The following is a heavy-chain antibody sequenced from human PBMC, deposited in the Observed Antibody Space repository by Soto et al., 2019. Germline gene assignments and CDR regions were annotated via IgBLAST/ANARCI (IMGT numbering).Heavy chain of an antibody. V-gene: IGHV3-33*01. CDR3: ARDTWRYCSSTSCYEELGYCSGGSCYIPSYYYYGMDV. J-gene: IGHJ6*02. Sequence: GGSLRLSCAASGFTFSSYGMHWVRQAPGKGLEWVAVIWYDGSNKYYADSVKGRFTISRDNSKNTLYLQMNSLRAEDTAVYYCARDTWRYCSSTSCYEELGYCSGGSCYIPSYYYYGMDVWGQGTTVTVSS. CDR1: GFTFSSYG. CDR2: IWYDGSNK. D-gene: IGHD2-15*01.